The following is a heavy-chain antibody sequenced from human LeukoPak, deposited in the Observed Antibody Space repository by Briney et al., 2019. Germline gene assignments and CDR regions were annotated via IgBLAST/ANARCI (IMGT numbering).Heavy chain of an antibody. CDR2: INAGNANT. J-gene: IGHJ4*02. CDR3: ARDPCSGGSCYIHPFDY. D-gene: IGHD2-15*01. CDR1: GYTFTSYA. Sequence: ASVKVSCKASGYTFTSYAMHWVRQAPEQRLEWMGWINAGNANTKYSQKFQGRVTITRDTSASTAYMELSSLRSEDTAVYYCARDPCSGGSCYIHPFDYWGQGTLVTVSS. V-gene: IGHV1-3*01.